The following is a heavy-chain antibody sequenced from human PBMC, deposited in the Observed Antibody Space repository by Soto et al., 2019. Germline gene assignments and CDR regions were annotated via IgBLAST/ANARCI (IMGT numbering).Heavy chain of an antibody. Sequence: VQSGDEVRKPGASVKISCEASGYTFTNYGIGWVRQAPGEGLEWMGWISADNGDTNYAQKFQGRVTMTTDTSTSTAYMELRSLRSDDTAVYYCAKTPVLLLFGAWLDPWGQGTLVTVSS. V-gene: IGHV1-18*01. D-gene: IGHD3-16*01. CDR2: ISADNGDT. J-gene: IGHJ5*02. CDR3: AKTPVLLLFGAWLDP. CDR1: GYTFTNYG.